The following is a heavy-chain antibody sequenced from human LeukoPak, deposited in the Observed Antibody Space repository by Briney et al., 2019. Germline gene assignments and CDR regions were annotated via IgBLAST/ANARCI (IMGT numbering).Heavy chain of an antibody. Sequence: SVRVSCKASGGTFSSYAISWVRQAPGQGLEWMGGIIPIFGTANYAQKFQGRVTITADESTSTAYMELSSLRSEDTAVYYCASPLAYCGGDCYHLFDYWGQGTLVTVSS. V-gene: IGHV1-69*13. D-gene: IGHD2-21*02. CDR3: ASPLAYCGGDCYHLFDY. J-gene: IGHJ4*02. CDR2: IIPIFGTA. CDR1: GGTFSSYA.